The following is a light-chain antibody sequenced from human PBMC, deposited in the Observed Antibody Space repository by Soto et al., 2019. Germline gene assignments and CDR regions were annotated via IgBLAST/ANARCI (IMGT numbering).Light chain of an antibody. CDR3: QQYADFPPT. Sequence: DIQMTQSPSSLSASVGDRVIITCQASRDIKKYLSWYQQKPGKAPKLLMYDASDLEIGVPSRFSGGGSGTHFSFSIGNLQPEDIATYYCQQYADFPPTFGPGTKVNIK. J-gene: IGKJ3*01. V-gene: IGKV1-33*01. CDR2: DAS. CDR1: RDIKKY.